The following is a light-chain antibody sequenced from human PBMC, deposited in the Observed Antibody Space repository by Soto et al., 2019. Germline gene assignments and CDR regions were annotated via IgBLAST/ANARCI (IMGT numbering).Light chain of an antibody. V-gene: IGKV3-20*01. CDR3: QQYGASPWT. J-gene: IGKJ1*01. CDR1: QNVNNNY. CDR2: GAS. Sequence: EIVLTQSPGTLSLSPGERAILSCRASQNVNNNYLAWYQQKPGQSPRLLIYGASSRATGIPDRFSGSGSGTDFTLTISRLETEDFVVYFCQQYGASPWTFGQGTKVEIK.